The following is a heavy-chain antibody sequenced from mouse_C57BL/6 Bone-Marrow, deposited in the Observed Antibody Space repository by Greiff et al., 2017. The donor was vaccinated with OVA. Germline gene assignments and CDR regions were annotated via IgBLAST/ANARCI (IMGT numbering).Heavy chain of an antibody. CDR1: GYTFTSYW. CDR2: IDPSDSYT. J-gene: IGHJ4*01. V-gene: IGHV1-59*01. D-gene: IGHD1-2*01. CDR3: ARSSLLRDYAMYY. Sequence: VQLHQPGAELVRPGTSVKLSCKASGYTFTSYWMHWVKQRPGQGLEWIGVIDPSDSYTNYNQKFKGKATLTVDTSSSTAYMQLSSLTSEDSAVYDCARSSLLRDYAMYYWGQGTAATVTS.